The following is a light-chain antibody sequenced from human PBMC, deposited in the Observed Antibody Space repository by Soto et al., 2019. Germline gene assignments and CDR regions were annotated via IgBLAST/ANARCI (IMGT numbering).Light chain of an antibody. J-gene: IGKJ1*01. V-gene: IGKV3-15*01. CDR3: QQYGSSPRWT. CDR1: QSVGSS. CDR2: GAS. Sequence: IVMTQSPATLSVSPGERVTLSCRASQSVGSSLAWYQQKPGQAPRLLIYGASTRATGIPARFSGSGSGTDFTLAISSLQSEDFAVYYCQQYGSSPRWTFGQGTKVEIK.